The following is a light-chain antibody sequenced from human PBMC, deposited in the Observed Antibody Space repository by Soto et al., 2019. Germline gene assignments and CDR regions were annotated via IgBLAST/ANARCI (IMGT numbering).Light chain of an antibody. Sequence: QSALTQPRSASGSPGQSVAISCTGTSSDIGAYNYVSWYQQHPGKVPKLIIAEVTNRPSGVPDRFSASKSGNTASLTVSGLQAEDEADYYCSSHGGANNFYLFGTGTKVTVL. J-gene: IGLJ1*01. V-gene: IGLV2-8*01. CDR3: SSHGGANNFYL. CDR1: SSDIGAYNY. CDR2: EVT.